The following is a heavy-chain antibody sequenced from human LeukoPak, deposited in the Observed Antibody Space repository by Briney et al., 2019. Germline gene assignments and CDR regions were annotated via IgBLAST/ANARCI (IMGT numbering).Heavy chain of an antibody. D-gene: IGHD1-26*01. V-gene: IGHV3-21*01. CDR2: ISSSSSYI. Sequence: GGSLRLSCAASGFTFSTSGMNWVRQAPGKGLEWVSSISSSSSYIYYADSVKGRFTISRDNAKNSLYLQMNSLRAEDTAVYYCASLPKYSGSFRVAIDYWGQGTLVTVSS. CDR1: GFTFSTSG. CDR3: ASLPKYSGSFRVAIDY. J-gene: IGHJ4*02.